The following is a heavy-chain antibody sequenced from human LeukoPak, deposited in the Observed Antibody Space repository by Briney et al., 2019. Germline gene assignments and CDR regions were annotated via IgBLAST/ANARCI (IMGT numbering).Heavy chain of an antibody. D-gene: IGHD2-2*01. Sequence: GASVKVSCKASGYTFTGYYMHWMRQAPGQGLEWMGWINPNSGGTNYAQKFQGRVTMTRDTSISTAYMELSRLRSDDTAVYYCAREPRVGFSRSFGYWGQGTLVTVSS. V-gene: IGHV1-2*02. CDR3: AREPRVGFSRSFGY. J-gene: IGHJ4*02. CDR1: GYTFTGYY. CDR2: INPNSGGT.